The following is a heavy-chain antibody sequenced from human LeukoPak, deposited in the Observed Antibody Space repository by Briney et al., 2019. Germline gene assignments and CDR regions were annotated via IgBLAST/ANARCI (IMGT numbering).Heavy chain of an antibody. J-gene: IGHJ6*03. CDR1: GFTSSSYW. CDR2: IKQDGSEK. Sequence: GGSLRLSCAASGFTSSSYWMSWVRQAPGKGLEWVANIKQDGSEKYYVDSVKGRFTISRDNAKNSLYLQMNSLRAEDTAVYYCARAVIHSSSWYYYYYMDVWGKGTTVTVSS. D-gene: IGHD6-13*01. V-gene: IGHV3-7*01. CDR3: ARAVIHSSSWYYYYYMDV.